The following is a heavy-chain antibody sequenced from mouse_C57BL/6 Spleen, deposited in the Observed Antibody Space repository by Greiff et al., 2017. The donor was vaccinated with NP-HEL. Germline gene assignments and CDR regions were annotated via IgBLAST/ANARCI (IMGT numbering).Heavy chain of an antibody. CDR1: GFTFSDYY. V-gene: IGHV5-16*01. D-gene: IGHD2-4*01. CDR3: ARGRDYDWYFDV. CDR2: INYDGSST. J-gene: IGHJ1*03. Sequence: EVKLVESEGGLVQPGSSMKLSCTASGFTFSDYYMAWVRQVPEKGLEWVANINYDGSSTYYLDSLKSRFIISRDNAKNILYLQMSSLKSEDTATYYCARGRDYDWYFDVWGTGTTVTVSS.